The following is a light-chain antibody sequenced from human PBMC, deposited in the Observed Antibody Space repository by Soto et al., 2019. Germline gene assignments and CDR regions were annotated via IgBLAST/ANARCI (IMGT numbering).Light chain of an antibody. Sequence: QSALTQPPSASGSPGQSVTIPCTGTSSDVGAYNYISWYQQHPGKAPKLIIYEVNKRPSGVPDRFSGSKSGNTASLTVSGLQADDASDYYCSSYAGGNNLLFGTGTKLTVL. CDR2: EVN. V-gene: IGLV2-8*01. CDR3: SSYAGGNNLL. J-gene: IGLJ1*01. CDR1: SSDVGAYNY.